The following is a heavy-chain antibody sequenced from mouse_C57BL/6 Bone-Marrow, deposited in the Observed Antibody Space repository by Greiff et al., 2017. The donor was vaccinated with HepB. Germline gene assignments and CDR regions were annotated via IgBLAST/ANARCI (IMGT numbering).Heavy chain of an antibody. CDR1: GYTFTSYW. CDR3: ARLAHPFNDGYGLMDY. CDR2: IHPNSGST. V-gene: IGHV1-64*01. Sequence: QVQLQQPGAELVKPGASVKLSCKASGYTFTSYWMHWVKQRPGQGLEWIGMIHPNSGSTNYNEKFKSKATLTVDKSSSTAYMQLSSLTSEDSAVCYCARLAHPFNDGYGLMDYWGQGTSVTVSS. J-gene: IGHJ4*01. D-gene: IGHD2-3*01.